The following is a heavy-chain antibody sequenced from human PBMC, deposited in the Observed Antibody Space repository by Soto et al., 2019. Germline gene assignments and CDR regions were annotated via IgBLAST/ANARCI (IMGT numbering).Heavy chain of an antibody. Sequence: EVQLVESGGGLVQPGRSLRLSCAASGFTFDDYAMHWVRQAPGKGLEWVSGISWNSGSIGYADSVKGRFTISRDNAKNSLYLQMNSLRAEDTALYYCAKGHYYGSGDYFDYWGQGTLVTVSS. CDR2: ISWNSGSI. CDR1: GFTFDDYA. J-gene: IGHJ4*02. CDR3: AKGHYYGSGDYFDY. D-gene: IGHD3-10*01. V-gene: IGHV3-9*01.